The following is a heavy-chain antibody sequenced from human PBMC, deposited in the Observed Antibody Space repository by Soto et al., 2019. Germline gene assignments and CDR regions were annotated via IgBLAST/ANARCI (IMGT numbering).Heavy chain of an antibody. D-gene: IGHD6-13*01. J-gene: IGHJ4*02. Sequence: SETLSLTCTVSGGSISSGDYYWSWIRQPPGKGLEWIGYIYYSGSTYYNPSLKSRVTISVDTSKNQFSLKLSSVTAADTAVYYCAIYSSSWLERLFDYWGQGTLVTVSS. V-gene: IGHV4-30-4*01. CDR2: IYYSGST. CDR3: AIYSSSWLERLFDY. CDR1: GGSISSGDYY.